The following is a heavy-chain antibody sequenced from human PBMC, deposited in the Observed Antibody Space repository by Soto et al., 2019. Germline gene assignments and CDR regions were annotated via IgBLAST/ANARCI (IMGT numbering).Heavy chain of an antibody. V-gene: IGHV1-24*01. CDR1: GYTLTELS. CDR2: FDPEDGET. CDR3: ATNPEAIFGVPSYGMDV. D-gene: IGHD3-3*01. J-gene: IGHJ6*02. Sequence: ASVKVSCKVSGYTLTELSMHWVRQAPGKGLEWMGGFDPEDGETIYAQKFQGRVTMTEDTSTDTAYMELSSLRSEDTAVYYCATNPEAIFGVPSYGMDVWGQGTTVTVSS.